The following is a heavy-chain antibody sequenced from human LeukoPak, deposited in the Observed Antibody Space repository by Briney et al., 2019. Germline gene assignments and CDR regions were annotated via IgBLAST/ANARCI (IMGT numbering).Heavy chain of an antibody. D-gene: IGHD3-9*01. CDR3: ATYDVLTGFEY. V-gene: IGHV1-69*13. J-gene: IGHJ4*02. Sequence: SVKVSCKASGGTFSDYVISRVRQAPGQGLNWMGGISPLLGASKHTQNFHDRVTITADESTTTAYMELSDLRSADTAVYYCATYDVLTGFEYWGQGTLVTVSS. CDR2: ISPLLGAS. CDR1: GGTFSDYV.